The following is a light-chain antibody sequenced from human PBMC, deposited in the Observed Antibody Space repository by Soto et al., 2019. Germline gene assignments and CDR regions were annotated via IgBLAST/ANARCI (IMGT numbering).Light chain of an antibody. CDR1: QSVNSLY. CDR2: GAS. Sequence: EIVLTQSPGTLPLSPGERATLSCRASQSVNSLYLNWYQQKPGQPPRLLIFGASNRATGIPDRFSGSGSGTDFTLTISRLEPEDFAMYYCQQYAGSPRTFGQGTTVEIK. V-gene: IGKV3-20*01. CDR3: QQYAGSPRT. J-gene: IGKJ1*01.